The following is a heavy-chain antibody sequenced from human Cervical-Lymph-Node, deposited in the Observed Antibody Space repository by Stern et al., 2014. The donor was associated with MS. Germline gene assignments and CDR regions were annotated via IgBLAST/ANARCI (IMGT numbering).Heavy chain of an antibody. Sequence: VQLVESGPGLVKPSQTLSLTCTVSGGSISSDNYYWTWIRQHPGKGLEWIGHIYYSGTTYYNPSLKSRVSITVDTSQNLFSLRLSSVTAADTAVYYCAREHFTTSLDVWGHGTTVTVS. J-gene: IGHJ6*02. CDR3: AREHFTTSLDV. CDR1: GGSISSDNYY. V-gene: IGHV4-31*03. D-gene: IGHD3-22*01. CDR2: IYYSGTT.